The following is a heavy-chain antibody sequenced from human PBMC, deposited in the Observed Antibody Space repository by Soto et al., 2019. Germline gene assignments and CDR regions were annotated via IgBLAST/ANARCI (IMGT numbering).Heavy chain of an antibody. CDR1: GFTFSSYA. CDR3: AKGLVFRIVVVVAATPDIDY. J-gene: IGHJ4*02. Sequence: PGGSLRLSCAASGFTFSSYAMSWVRQAPGKGLEWVSAISGSGGSTYYADSVKGRFTISRDNSKNTLYLQMNSLRAEDTAVYYCAKGLVFRIVVVVAATPDIDYWGQGTLVTVSS. CDR2: ISGSGGST. D-gene: IGHD2-15*01. V-gene: IGHV3-23*01.